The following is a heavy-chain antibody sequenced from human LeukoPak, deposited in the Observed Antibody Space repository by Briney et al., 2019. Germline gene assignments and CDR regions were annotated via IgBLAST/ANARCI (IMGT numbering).Heavy chain of an antibody. V-gene: IGHV4-38-2*02. CDR1: GYSINSGYY. CDR3: ARVSLAAPFGGWFDP. CDR2: IYHSGST. D-gene: IGHD6-6*01. J-gene: IGHJ5*02. Sequence: SETLSLTCTVSGYSINSGYYWGWIRQPPGKGLEWIAIIYHSGSTYYNPSLKSRVTISVDTSKNQFSLNLSSVTAADTAVYYCARVSLAAPFGGWFDPWGQGTLVTVSS.